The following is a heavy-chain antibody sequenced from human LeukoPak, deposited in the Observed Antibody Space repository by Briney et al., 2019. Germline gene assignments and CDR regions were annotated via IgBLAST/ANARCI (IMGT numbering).Heavy chain of an antibody. D-gene: IGHD6-13*01. V-gene: IGHV3-53*01. CDR1: GFTVSSNY. J-gene: IGHJ6*02. CDR3: ARDIQSSSSWSITLDQYYYDMDV. CDR2: IYSGGST. Sequence: GGSLRLSCAASGFTVSSNYMSWVRQAPGKGLEWVSVIYSGGSTYYADSVKGRFTISRDNSKNTLYLQMNSLRAEDTAVYYCARDIQSSSSWSITLDQYYYDMDVWGQGTTVTVSS.